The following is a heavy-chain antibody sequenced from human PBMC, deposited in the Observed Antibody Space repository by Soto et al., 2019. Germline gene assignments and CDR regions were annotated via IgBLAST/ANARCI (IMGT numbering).Heavy chain of an antibody. CDR3: ARLSSLYYNSDYGGYYFDY. CDR2: IVYSGNS. CDR1: GGSIRGGDYY. D-gene: IGHD3-10*01. V-gene: IGHV4-31*03. Sequence: QVQLQESGPGLVKPSQTLSLTCTVSGGSIRGGDYYWSWIRQHPGKGLEWIGYIVYSGNSFYNPYLKSGVTISVDTSKNQFSLKLSSVTAADTAIYYCARLSSLYYNSDYGGYYFDYWGQGTLVSVSS. J-gene: IGHJ4*02.